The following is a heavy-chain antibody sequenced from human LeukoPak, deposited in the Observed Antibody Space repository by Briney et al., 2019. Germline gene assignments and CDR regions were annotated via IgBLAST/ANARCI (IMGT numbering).Heavy chain of an antibody. J-gene: IGHJ5*02. CDR3: ARNIVVVPAAIPYNWFDP. V-gene: IGHV1-69*05. D-gene: IGHD2-2*01. Sequence: SVKVSCKASGGTFSSYAISWVRQAPGQGLEWMGGTIPIFGTANYAQKFQGRVTITTDESTSTAYMELSSLRSEDTAVYYCARNIVVVPAAIPYNWFDPWGQGTLVTVS. CDR2: TIPIFGTA. CDR1: GGTFSSYA.